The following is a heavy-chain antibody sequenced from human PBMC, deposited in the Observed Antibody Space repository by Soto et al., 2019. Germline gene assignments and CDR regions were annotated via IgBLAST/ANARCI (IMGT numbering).Heavy chain of an antibody. D-gene: IGHD6-6*01. Sequence: SETLSLTCTVSGGSISSSSYYWGWIRQPPGKGLEWIGSIYYSGSTYYNPSLKSRVTISVDTSKNQFSLKLSSVTAADTAVYYCARHPLSIAARGCNWFDPWGQGTLVTVSS. CDR1: GGSISSSSYY. V-gene: IGHV4-39*01. CDR3: ARHPLSIAARGCNWFDP. J-gene: IGHJ5*02. CDR2: IYYSGST.